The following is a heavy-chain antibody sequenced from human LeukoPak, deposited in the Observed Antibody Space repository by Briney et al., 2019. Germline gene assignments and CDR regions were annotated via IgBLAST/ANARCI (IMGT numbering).Heavy chain of an antibody. V-gene: IGHV3-30*03. CDR1: GFTFSSYG. CDR2: ISYDGSNK. CDR3: ARAPSSSWFFFDY. D-gene: IGHD6-13*01. J-gene: IGHJ4*02. Sequence: GGSLRLSCAASGFTFSSYGMHWVRQAPGKGLEWVAVISYDGSNKYYADSVKGRFTISRDNSKNTLYLQMNRLRAEDTAVYYCARAPSSSWFFFDYWGQGTLVTVSS.